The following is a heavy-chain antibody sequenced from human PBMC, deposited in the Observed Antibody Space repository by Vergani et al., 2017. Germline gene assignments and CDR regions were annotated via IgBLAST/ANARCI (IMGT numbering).Heavy chain of an antibody. V-gene: IGHV3-48*01. CDR2: ISSSSTI. CDR1: GFTFSSYS. CDR3: AKERGGFYGSGILDY. J-gene: IGHJ4*02. D-gene: IGHD3-10*01. Sequence: EVQLVESGGGLVQPGGSLRLSCAASGFTFSSYSTNWVRQAPGKGLEWVSYISSSSTIYYADSVKGLFTIASDNSKNTLYLQMNSLRAEDTAVYYCAKERGGFYGSGILDYWGQGTLVTVSS.